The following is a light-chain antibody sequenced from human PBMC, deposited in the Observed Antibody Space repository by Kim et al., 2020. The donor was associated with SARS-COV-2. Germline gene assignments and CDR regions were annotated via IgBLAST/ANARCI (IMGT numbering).Light chain of an antibody. CDR3: NSRDSGVNHFV. J-gene: IGLJ3*02. CDR1: SLRSYY. V-gene: IGLV3-19*01. CDR2: VKN. Sequence: SSELTQDPAVSVALGQTVRITCQGDSLRSYYASWYQQKPGQAPVLVIYVKNNRPSGIPDRFTGSSSGNTASLTITGARAEDEADYYCNSRDSGVNHFVFG.